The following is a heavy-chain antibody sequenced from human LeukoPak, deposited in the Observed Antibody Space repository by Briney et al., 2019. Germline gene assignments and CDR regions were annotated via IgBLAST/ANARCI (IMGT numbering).Heavy chain of an antibody. Sequence: ASVKVSCKVSGYTLTELSMRWVRQAPGKGLEWMGGFDPEDGETIYAQKFQGRVTMTEDTSTDTAYMELSSLRSEDTAVYYCATLDRARSITMIVGGFDYWGQGTLVTVSS. CDR2: FDPEDGET. J-gene: IGHJ4*02. CDR3: ATLDRARSITMIVGGFDY. V-gene: IGHV1-24*01. CDR1: GYTLTELS. D-gene: IGHD3-22*01.